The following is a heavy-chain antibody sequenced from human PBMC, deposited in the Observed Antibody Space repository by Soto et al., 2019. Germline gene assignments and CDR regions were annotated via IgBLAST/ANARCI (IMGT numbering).Heavy chain of an antibody. V-gene: IGHV4-39*01. CDR1: GGSISSYY. Sequence: QLQLQESGPGLVKPSETLSLTCTVSGGSISSYYWGWIRRPPGKGLEWIGSIYYSWSTYYNPSLKSRFTISVDTSQHQFSLQLSSVTAADTAVYYCARRWGYSFDYWGQGTLVTVSS. CDR3: ARRWGYSFDY. D-gene: IGHD7-27*01. J-gene: IGHJ4*02. CDR2: IYYSWST.